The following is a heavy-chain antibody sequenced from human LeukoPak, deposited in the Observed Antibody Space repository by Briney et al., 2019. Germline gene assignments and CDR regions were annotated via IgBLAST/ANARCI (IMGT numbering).Heavy chain of an antibody. V-gene: IGHV1-8*02. D-gene: IGHD6-19*01. CDR2: ISAYNGNT. CDR1: GGTFSSYA. Sequence: GASVKVSCKASGGTFSSYAISWVRQAPGQGLEWMGWISAYNGNTNYAQKFQGRVTLTRNTSISTANMELSSLRSEDTAVYYCTRGGPVAGTHKYFQHWGQGTLVTVSS. CDR3: TRGGPVAGTHKYFQH. J-gene: IGHJ1*01.